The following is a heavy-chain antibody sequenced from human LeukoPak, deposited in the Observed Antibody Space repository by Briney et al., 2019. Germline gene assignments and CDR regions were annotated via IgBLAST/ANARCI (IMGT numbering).Heavy chain of an antibody. CDR3: ACLSSNGRRAFDI. V-gene: IGHV4-59*08. D-gene: IGHD4-23*01. J-gene: IGHJ3*02. CDR1: GGSISVYY. CDR2: ISYSGNT. Sequence: SETLSLTCTLSGGSISVYYWTWLRQPPGKGLEWVGYISYSGNTNHNPSLKSRVTMSVDTSKSQFSLKLSSVTAADTAVYYCACLSSNGRRAFDIWGQGTMVTVSS.